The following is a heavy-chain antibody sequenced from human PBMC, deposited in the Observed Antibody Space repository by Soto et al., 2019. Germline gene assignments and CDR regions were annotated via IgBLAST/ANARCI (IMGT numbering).Heavy chain of an antibody. V-gene: IGHV4-34*01. CDR3: ARRDGYNYMGNYYYYYALDV. CDR1: GGSFSGYY. CDR2: INHSGSI. D-gene: IGHD5-12*01. J-gene: IGHJ6*02. Sequence: QVQLQQWGAGLLKPSETLSLTCAVYGGSFSGYYWTWIRQPPGKGLEWIGEINHSGSINYNPSLKSRVTISIDTSKNQFSLKLTSVTAADTAVYYRARRDGYNYMGNYYYYYALDVWGQGTTVTVSS.